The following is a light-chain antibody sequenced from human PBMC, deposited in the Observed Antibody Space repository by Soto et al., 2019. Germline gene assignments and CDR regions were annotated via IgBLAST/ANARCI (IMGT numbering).Light chain of an antibody. J-gene: IGLJ1*01. V-gene: IGLV2-23*02. Sequence: QSVLAQPSSVSGSPGQSITISCTGASNEVGSYNLVAWYQQHPGKAPKLMIYEVSKRPSGVSNRFSGSKSGNTASLTISGLQAEDEADYYCCSYAGSNTLYVFGSGTKVTVL. CDR3: CSYAGSNTLYV. CDR2: EVS. CDR1: SNEVGSYNL.